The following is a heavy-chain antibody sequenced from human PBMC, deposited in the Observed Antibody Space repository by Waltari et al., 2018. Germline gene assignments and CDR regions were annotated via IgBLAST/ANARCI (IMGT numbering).Heavy chain of an antibody. CDR3: ARGGGYGSYFDY. Sequence: EVQLVESGGGLVQPGGSLRLSCEASGFTFSSYELTWVRQAPGKGLEWVYYISRSGSTIYYADAVKGRVTISRDNAKNSLYLQMNSLRAEDTAVYYCARGGGYGSYFDYWGQGTLVTVSS. D-gene: IGHD1-26*01. V-gene: IGHV3-48*03. J-gene: IGHJ4*02. CDR2: ISRSGSTI. CDR1: GFTFSSYE.